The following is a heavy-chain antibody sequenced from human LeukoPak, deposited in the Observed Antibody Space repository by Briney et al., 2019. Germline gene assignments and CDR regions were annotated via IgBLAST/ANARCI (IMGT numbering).Heavy chain of an antibody. CDR1: GYTFTSYG. D-gene: IGHD3-10*01. J-gene: IGHJ5*02. CDR3: ARVDAMVRGVINWFDP. Sequence: ASVKVSCKASGYTFTSYGISWVRQAPGQGLEWMGWISTYNDNTNYPQKLQGRVTMTTDTSTRTAYMELTSLRSDDTAVYYCARVDAMVRGVINWFDPWGPGTLVTVSS. CDR2: ISTYNDNT. V-gene: IGHV1-18*01.